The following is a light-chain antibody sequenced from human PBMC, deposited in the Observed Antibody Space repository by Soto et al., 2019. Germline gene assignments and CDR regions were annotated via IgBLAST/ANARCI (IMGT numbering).Light chain of an antibody. Sequence: EIVLTQSPATLSLSPGERATLSCRASQSVGTFLAWYQQKPDQAPMLIIYDASNRATGIPARFSGTGSGTDFALTISSVEPEDSAVYYCQHRTNWPRTFGQGTKLDI. V-gene: IGKV3-11*01. CDR3: QHRTNWPRT. CDR1: QSVGTF. CDR2: DAS. J-gene: IGKJ2*01.